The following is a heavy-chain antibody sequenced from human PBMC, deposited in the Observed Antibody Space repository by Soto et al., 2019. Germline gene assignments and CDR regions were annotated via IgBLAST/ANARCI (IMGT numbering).Heavy chain of an antibody. D-gene: IGHD2-21*01. J-gene: IGHJ4*02. Sequence: PGESLKISCKGSGYRFTNYWIGWVRQMPGKGLERMGIIYPGDSDTSYSPSFQGQVTISADKSISTAYLQWSSLKASDIVMYYCASMWWSNNLGGDYFDYWGQGTLVTVSS. CDR1: GYRFTNYW. CDR2: IYPGDSDT. V-gene: IGHV5-51*01. CDR3: ASMWWSNNLGGDYFDY.